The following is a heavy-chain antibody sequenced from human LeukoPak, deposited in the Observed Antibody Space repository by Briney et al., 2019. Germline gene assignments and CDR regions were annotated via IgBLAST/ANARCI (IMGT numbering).Heavy chain of an antibody. CDR1: GASFSNYY. Sequence: SETLSLTCAVYGASFSNYYWTWIRQHPGKGLEWIGYIYYSGSTYYNPSLKSRVTISVDTSKNQFSLKLSSVTAADTAVYYCARGSSSGYPFDYWGQGTLVTVSS. CDR3: ARGSSSGYPFDY. J-gene: IGHJ4*02. D-gene: IGHD3-22*01. CDR2: IYYSGST. V-gene: IGHV4-31*11.